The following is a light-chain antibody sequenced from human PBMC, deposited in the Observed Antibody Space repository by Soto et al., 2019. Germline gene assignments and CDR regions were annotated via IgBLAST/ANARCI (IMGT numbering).Light chain of an antibody. CDR2: DAS. V-gene: IGKV3-20*01. CDR1: QSVSSDS. J-gene: IGKJ1*01. CDR3: QQYGSAPRT. Sequence: EIVLTQSPGTLSLSPGERAILSCRASQSVSSDSLAWYRQNPGQAPGLLVYDASSRATGIPDRFSGSGSGTDFTLTISRLEPEDFAVYYCQQYGSAPRTFGQGTKVEIK.